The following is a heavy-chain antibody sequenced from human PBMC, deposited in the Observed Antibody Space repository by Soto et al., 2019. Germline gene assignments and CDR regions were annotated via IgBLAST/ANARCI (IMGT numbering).Heavy chain of an antibody. D-gene: IGHD6-13*01. V-gene: IGHV1-69*12. CDR2: IIPIFGTT. J-gene: IGHJ4*02. CDR1: GGTFSNYA. CDR3: ARVSSSWYKDYFDY. Sequence: QVQLVQSGAEVKKPGSSVKVSCKASGGTFSNYAISWVRQAPGQGLEWMGGIIPIFGTTNYAQRFQGRVTITADESTSTAYMELSSLRSEEPAVYYCARVSSSWYKDYFDYWGQGTLVRVSS.